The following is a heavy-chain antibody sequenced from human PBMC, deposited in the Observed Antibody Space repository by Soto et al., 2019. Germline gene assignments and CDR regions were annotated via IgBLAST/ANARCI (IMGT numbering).Heavy chain of an antibody. J-gene: IGHJ3*02. Sequence: QLQLQESAPGLVKPSETLSLTCTVSGGSISSSSYYWGWIRQPPGKGLEWIGSIYYSGSTYYNPSLTTRVPLSVDTSKNQFSLKLSSVTAADTAVYYCASSLAVAGSDAFDIWGQGTMVTGSS. CDR2: IYYSGST. V-gene: IGHV4-39*01. CDR3: ASSLAVAGSDAFDI. CDR1: GGSISSSSYY. D-gene: IGHD6-19*01.